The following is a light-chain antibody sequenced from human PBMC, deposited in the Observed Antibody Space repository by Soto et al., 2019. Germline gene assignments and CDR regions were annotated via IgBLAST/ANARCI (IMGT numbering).Light chain of an antibody. CDR1: QSVSNN. J-gene: IGKJ1*01. CDR3: QQYDQWWT. V-gene: IGKV3-15*01. Sequence: EIVLTQSPGTLSLSPGERATLSCRASQSVSNNYLAWYQQKPGQAPRLLIHSASIRATGIPARFSGSGSGTEFSLTINSLQSEDFGVYFCQQYDQWWTFGQGTKVDIK. CDR2: SAS.